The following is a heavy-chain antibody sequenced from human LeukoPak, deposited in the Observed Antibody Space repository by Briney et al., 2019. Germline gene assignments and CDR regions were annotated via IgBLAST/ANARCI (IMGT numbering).Heavy chain of an antibody. J-gene: IGHJ4*02. CDR2: MNNDGSTT. V-gene: IGHV3-74*01. CDR3: ATAGNYRFDY. D-gene: IGHD1-7*01. CDR1: GFTFSTYW. Sequence: GGSLRLSCAASGFTFSTYWMHWVRQAPGKGLVWVSRMNNDGSTTNYADSVKGRFTISRDNAKNTLYLQMNSLRAEDTAVYYCATAGNYRFDYWGQGTLVIVSS.